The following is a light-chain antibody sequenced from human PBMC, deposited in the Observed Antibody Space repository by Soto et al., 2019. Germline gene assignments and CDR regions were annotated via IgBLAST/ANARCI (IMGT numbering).Light chain of an antibody. V-gene: IGKV3-20*01. CDR1: QSVNSRY. CDR2: GAS. Sequence: EIVLTQSPGTLSLSPGERATLSCRASQSVNSRYLAWYQQKPGQAPRILIFGASNRASGIPDRFSGSGSGTAFTITISRLEPEDFALYYCHHYSSSSWTFGQGTRVDIK. J-gene: IGKJ1*01. CDR3: HHYSSSSWT.